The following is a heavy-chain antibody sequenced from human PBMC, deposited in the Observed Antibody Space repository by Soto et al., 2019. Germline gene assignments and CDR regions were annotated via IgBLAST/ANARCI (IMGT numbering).Heavy chain of an antibody. J-gene: IGHJ4*02. D-gene: IGHD2-15*01. CDR3: ATSGYCSGGSCYSR. CDR1: GGSVSSGSYY. CDR2: IHYSGST. V-gene: IGHV4-61*01. Sequence: KPSETLSLTCTVSGGSVSSGSYYWSWIRQPPGKGLEWIGNIHYSGSTNYNPSLKSRVTISVDTSKNQFSLKLTSVTAADTAVYYCATSGYCSGGSCYSRWGQGTLVT.